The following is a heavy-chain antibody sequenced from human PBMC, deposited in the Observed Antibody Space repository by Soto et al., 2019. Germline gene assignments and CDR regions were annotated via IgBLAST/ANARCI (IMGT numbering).Heavy chain of an antibody. V-gene: IGHV1-46*01. J-gene: IGHJ4*02. CDR2: INPSGGST. CDR3: AIQPTYYYDSSANEDY. Sequence: ASVKVSCKASGYTFTSYYMHWVRQAPGQGLEWMGIINPSGGSTSYAQKFQGRVTMTRDTSTSTVYMELSSLRSEDTAVYYCAIQPTYYYDSSANEDYWSQGTLVTVSS. D-gene: IGHD3-22*01. CDR1: GYTFTSYY.